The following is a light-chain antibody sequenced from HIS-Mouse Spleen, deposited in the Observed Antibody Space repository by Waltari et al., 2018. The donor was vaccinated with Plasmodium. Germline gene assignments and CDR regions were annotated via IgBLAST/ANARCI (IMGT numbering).Light chain of an antibody. CDR2: GAS. J-gene: IGKJ3*01. V-gene: IGKV3-15*01. CDR1: QSVSSN. Sequence: EIVMTQSPATLSVSPGERPTLSCRASQSVSSNVAWYQQKPGQAPRPLIYGASTRATGIPARFSGSGSGTEFTLTISSLQSEDFAVYYCQQYNNWSFTFGPGTKVDIK. CDR3: QQYNNWSFT.